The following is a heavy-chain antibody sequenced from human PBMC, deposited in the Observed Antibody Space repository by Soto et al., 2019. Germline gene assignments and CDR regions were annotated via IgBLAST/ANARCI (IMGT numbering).Heavy chain of an antibody. CDR2: MYYSGST. V-gene: IGHV4-30-4*01. CDR3: AIYGCNSVYFDY. D-gene: IGHD4-17*01. J-gene: IGHJ4*02. CDR1: GGSISSGAYY. Sequence: QVQLQESGPGLVKPSQTLSLTCTVSGGSISSGAYYSSSLRQPPGKGLGWIGYMYYSGSTYYNPSLKSRVTISLGTSKNQFSRKRNSGTAAYTAVYYCAIYGCNSVYFDYWCQGTLVTVSS.